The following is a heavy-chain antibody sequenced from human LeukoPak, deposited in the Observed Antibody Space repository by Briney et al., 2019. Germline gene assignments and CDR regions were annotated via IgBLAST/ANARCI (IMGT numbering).Heavy chain of an antibody. V-gene: IGHV3-23*01. J-gene: IGHJ6*02. CDR2: ISGSGGST. D-gene: IGHD6-13*01. CDR3: AKERASSSWKGMDV. Sequence: RAGGSLRLSCAVSGFTFTSYAMSWVRQAPGKGLEWVSAISGSGGSTCYADSVKGRFTIARDNSKKTLYLQMNSLRGEDTAVYYCAKERASSSWKGMDVWGQGTTVTVSS. CDR1: GFTFTSYA.